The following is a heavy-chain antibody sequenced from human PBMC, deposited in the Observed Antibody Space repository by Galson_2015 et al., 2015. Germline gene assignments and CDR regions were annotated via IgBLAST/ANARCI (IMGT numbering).Heavy chain of an antibody. CDR2: IDPSDSYT. Sequence: QSGAEVKKPGESLRISCKGSGYSFTSYWISWVRQMPGKGLEWMGRIDPSDSYTNYSPSFQGHVTISADKSISTAYLQWSSLKASDTAMYYCASEAIFGVVPMTGYYYMDVWGKGTTVTVSS. CDR3: ASEAIFGVVPMTGYYYMDV. J-gene: IGHJ6*03. CDR1: GYSFTSYW. D-gene: IGHD3-3*01. V-gene: IGHV5-10-1*01.